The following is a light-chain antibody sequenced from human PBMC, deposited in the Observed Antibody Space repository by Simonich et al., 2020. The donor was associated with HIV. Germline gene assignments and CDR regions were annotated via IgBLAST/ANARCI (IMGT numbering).Light chain of an antibody. CDR3: QQYNRWHPWT. J-gene: IGKJ1*01. Sequence: IVMTQSPASLSVSPGERATLSCRASQSVSSNLAWYQQKPGQAPRLLIYGASTRATGIPARFSGSGSGTEFTLTISSLQSEDFAVYYCQQYNRWHPWTFGQGTKVEIK. V-gene: IGKV3-15*01. CDR2: GAS. CDR1: QSVSSN.